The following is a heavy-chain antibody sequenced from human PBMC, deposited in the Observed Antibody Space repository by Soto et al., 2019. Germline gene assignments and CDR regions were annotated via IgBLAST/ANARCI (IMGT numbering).Heavy chain of an antibody. J-gene: IGHJ4*02. CDR3: ARGHCTCGLLIDY. Sequence: SETRSLPCSVSGDSLTTNGYYWGWIRQPPGKGLQWLGNVYWTGSTFSHPSLTSRVFISVDPSKHAFSLRLTSVTDGATAVSYWARGHCTCGLLIDYCGRGTRVAV. D-gene: IGHD2-21*01. CDR1: GDSLTTNGYY. V-gene: IGHV4-39*01. CDR2: VYWTGST.